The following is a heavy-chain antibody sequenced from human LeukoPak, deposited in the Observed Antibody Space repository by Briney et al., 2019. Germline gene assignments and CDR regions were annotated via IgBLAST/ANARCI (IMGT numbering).Heavy chain of an antibody. D-gene: IGHD4-11*01. Sequence: GVSLTLSCAASGFTFSHYGVHGPRHARGRAVEWVAFIWSDGTNQSYAYSVKGLFTISRDNFKNPVSLQMNRLRAEDTAVYYCAKDAERGFDYSNSLEHWGEGSLVTVSS. CDR3: AKDAERGFDYSNSLEH. CDR2: IWSDGTNQ. CDR1: GFTFSHYG. V-gene: IGHV3-30*02. J-gene: IGHJ4*02.